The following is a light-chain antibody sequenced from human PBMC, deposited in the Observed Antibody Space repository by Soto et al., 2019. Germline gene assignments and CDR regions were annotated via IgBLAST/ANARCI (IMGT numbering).Light chain of an antibody. CDR3: QQRSNGPEVYT. V-gene: IGKV3-11*01. J-gene: IGKJ2*01. Sequence: IVLTQSPATLSLSPGERATLSCRASQSVSSYLAWYHQKPGQAPRRLIYDASNWATGIPARFSGSGSGTDVTLTISSRETEDRAVYDRQQRSNGPEVYTFGQGTKLEIK. CDR2: DAS. CDR1: QSVSSY.